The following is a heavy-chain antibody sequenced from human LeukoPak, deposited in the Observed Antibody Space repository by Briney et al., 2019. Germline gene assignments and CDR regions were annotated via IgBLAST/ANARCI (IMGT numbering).Heavy chain of an antibody. J-gene: IGHJ4*02. CDR2: IDRSDSYT. CDR1: GSPFTSYW. D-gene: IGHD4-17*01. V-gene: IGHV5-10-1*01. Sequence: LGAPLHISGEAAGSPFTSYWISGVRQLPGKGLECMGRIDRSDSYTNYSPSFQGHVTISADKSISTAYLQWSSLKASDTAMYYCARRTDYGDFLDYWGQGTLVTVSS. CDR3: ARRTDYGDFLDY.